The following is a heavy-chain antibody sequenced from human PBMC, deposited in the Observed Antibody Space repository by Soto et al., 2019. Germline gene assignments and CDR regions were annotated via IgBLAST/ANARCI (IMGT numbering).Heavy chain of an antibody. Sequence: EVQLVESGGGLVQPGRSLRLSCAASGFTVDDYAMHWVRQAPGKGLEWVSGISWNSETIDYADSVKGRFTISRDNAKSSPFPQKNSLRPYDTALYYCAKDMKWGGMTTIHYFDSWGQGTLVTVSS. D-gene: IGHD4-17*01. CDR1: GFTVDDYA. J-gene: IGHJ4*02. CDR3: AKDMKWGGMTTIHYFDS. V-gene: IGHV3-9*01. CDR2: ISWNSETI.